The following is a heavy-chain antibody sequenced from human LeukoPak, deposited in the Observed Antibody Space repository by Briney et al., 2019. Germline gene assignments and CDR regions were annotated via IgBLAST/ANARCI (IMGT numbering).Heavy chain of an antibody. Sequence: GGSLRLSCAASGFTFSSHTMSWVRQAPGKGLEWVSGISGSGVNTYYANSVKGRFTISRDNSKNTLYLQMNSLRAEDTAVYYCANTWDIVVVPAATYFDYWGQGTLVTVSS. CDR2: ISGSGVNT. J-gene: IGHJ4*02. D-gene: IGHD2-2*01. CDR1: GFTFSSHT. CDR3: ANTWDIVVVPAATYFDY. V-gene: IGHV3-23*01.